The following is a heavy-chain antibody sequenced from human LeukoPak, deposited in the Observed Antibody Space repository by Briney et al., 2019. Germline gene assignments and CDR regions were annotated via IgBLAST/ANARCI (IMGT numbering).Heavy chain of an antibody. D-gene: IGHD4-23*01. CDR3: AGETPSRYFDY. Sequence: SVKVSCKASGGTFSSYAISWVRQAPGQGLEWMGGIIPIFGTANYAQKFQGRVTITRNTSISTAYMELSSLRSEDTAVYYCAGETPSRYFDYWGQGTLVTVSS. CDR2: IIPIFGTA. V-gene: IGHV1-69*05. CDR1: GGTFSSYA. J-gene: IGHJ4*02.